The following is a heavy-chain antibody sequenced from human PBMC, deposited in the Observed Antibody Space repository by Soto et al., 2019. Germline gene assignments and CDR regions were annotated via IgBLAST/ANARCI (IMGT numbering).Heavy chain of an antibody. CDR2: IVVGSGNT. CDR1: GFTFTSSA. D-gene: IGHD2-2*01. Sequence: ASVKVSCKASGFTFTSSAVQWVRQARGQRLEWIGWIVVGSGNTNYAQKFQERVTITRDMSTSTAYMELSSLRSEDTAVYYCAADTGGYCSSTSCPSFDPYFRYYYGMDVWGQGTTVTVSS. CDR3: AADTGGYCSSTSCPSFDPYFRYYYGMDV. J-gene: IGHJ6*02. V-gene: IGHV1-58*01.